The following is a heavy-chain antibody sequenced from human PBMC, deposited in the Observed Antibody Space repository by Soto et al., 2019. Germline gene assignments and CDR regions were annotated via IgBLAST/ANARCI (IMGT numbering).Heavy chain of an antibody. CDR1: GFTFSGSA. J-gene: IGHJ6*02. Sequence: PGGSLRLSCAASGFTFSGSAMHWVRQASGKRLEWVGRIRSKANSYATAYAASVKGRFTISRDDSKNTAYLQMNSLKTEDTAVYYCTRRGDRDGYNSPDYYYYGMDVWGQGTTVTVSS. V-gene: IGHV3-73*01. CDR2: IRSKANSYAT. D-gene: IGHD1-1*01. CDR3: TRRGDRDGYNSPDYYYYGMDV.